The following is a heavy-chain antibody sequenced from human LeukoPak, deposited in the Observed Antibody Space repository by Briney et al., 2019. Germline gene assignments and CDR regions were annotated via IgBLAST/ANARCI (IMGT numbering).Heavy chain of an antibody. J-gene: IGHJ5*02. Sequence: GGSLRLSCAASGFTCSDYYMSWIHQAPGKELEWVSYISSSGSTIYYADSVKGRFTISRDNAKNSLYLQMNSLRAEDTAVYYCARDPNPRITGTTGWFDPWGQGTLVTVSS. D-gene: IGHD1-20*01. CDR1: GFTCSDYY. V-gene: IGHV3-11*01. CDR3: ARDPNPRITGTTGWFDP. CDR2: ISSSGSTI.